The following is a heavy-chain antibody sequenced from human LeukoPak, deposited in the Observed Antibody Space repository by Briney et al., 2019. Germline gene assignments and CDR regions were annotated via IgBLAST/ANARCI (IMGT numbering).Heavy chain of an antibody. D-gene: IGHD6-19*01. CDR2: IYHSGRT. CDR1: GYSISSGYY. CDR3: ARRSGWYEESLDY. J-gene: IGHJ4*02. Sequence: KTSETLSLTCTVSGYSISSGYYWGWIRQPPGKGLEWIGSIYHSGRTYYNPSLKSRVTISVDTSKNQFSLKLSSVTAADTAVYYCARRSGWYEESLDYWGQGTLVTVSS. V-gene: IGHV4-38-2*02.